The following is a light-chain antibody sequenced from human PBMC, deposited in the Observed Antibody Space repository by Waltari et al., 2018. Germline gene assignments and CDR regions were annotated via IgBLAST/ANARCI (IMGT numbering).Light chain of an antibody. Sequence: EIVMTQSPVTMSVSPGEGVTLSCTASESVGTDVAWYRHKPGQPPRLRIYYANARATGVPARISGSGSGTDFTLTISSLEPEDFAFYYCQQSRQWPRRTFAQGTKLEI. CDR1: ESVGTD. J-gene: IGKJ2*01. CDR2: YAN. V-gene: IGKV3D-15*01. CDR3: QQSRQWPRRT.